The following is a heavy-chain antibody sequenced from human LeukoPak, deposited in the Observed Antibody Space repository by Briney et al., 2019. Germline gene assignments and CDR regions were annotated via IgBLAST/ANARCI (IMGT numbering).Heavy chain of an antibody. J-gene: IGHJ6*03. Sequence: GGSLRLSCAASGFTFNNYGMHWVRQAPGKGLEWVAVISYDGSNKYYADSVKGRFTISRDNSKNTLYLQMNSLRAEDTAVYYCARERRDYGDYGASVYYYYYMDVWGKGTTVTVSS. CDR1: GFTFNNYG. CDR2: ISYDGSNK. V-gene: IGHV3-30*19. D-gene: IGHD4-17*01. CDR3: ARERRDYGDYGASVYYYYYMDV.